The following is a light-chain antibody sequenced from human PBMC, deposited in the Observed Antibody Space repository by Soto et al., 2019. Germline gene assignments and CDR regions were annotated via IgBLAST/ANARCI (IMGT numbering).Light chain of an antibody. CDR2: EVS. CDR1: SSDVGGYTY. Sequence: QSALTQPASVSGSPGQSITISCTGTSSDVGGYTYVSWYQQHPGRAPKLMIYEVSNRPSGVSNRFSGSKSGNTASLTISGLQAEDEADYYCSPYTTRNTVLFGGGTKVTVL. J-gene: IGLJ2*01. V-gene: IGLV2-14*01. CDR3: SPYTTRNTVL.